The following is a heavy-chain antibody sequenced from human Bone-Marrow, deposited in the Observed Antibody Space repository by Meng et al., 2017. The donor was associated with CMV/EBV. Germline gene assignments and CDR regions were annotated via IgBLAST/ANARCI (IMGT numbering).Heavy chain of an antibody. D-gene: IGHD3-22*01. CDR1: GFTFSDYY. J-gene: IGHJ4*02. CDR3: ARDHPYYDSTGGLDY. V-gene: IGHV3-11*01. Sequence: SGFTFSDYYISWIRQAPGKGLEWASCISTSGNTIYYADSVKGRFTISRDNAKNSLYLQMNSLRAEDTAVYYCARDHPYYDSTGGLDYWGQGTLVTVSS. CDR2: ISTSGNTI.